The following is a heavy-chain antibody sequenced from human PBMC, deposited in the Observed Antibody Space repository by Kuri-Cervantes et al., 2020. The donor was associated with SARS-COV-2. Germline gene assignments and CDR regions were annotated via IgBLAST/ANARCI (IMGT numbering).Heavy chain of an antibody. CDR1: GGSISRGGYY. Sequence: SETLSLTCTVSGGSISRGGYYWSWIRQHPEKGLEWIGYIYYSGGTYYNPSLKSRVSMSVDTSKSQFSLNLSSVTAADTAVYYCARGMQQWPIDYWGQGTLVTVSS. D-gene: IGHD6-19*01. CDR3: ARGMQQWPIDY. V-gene: IGHV4-31*03. CDR2: IYYSGGT. J-gene: IGHJ4*02.